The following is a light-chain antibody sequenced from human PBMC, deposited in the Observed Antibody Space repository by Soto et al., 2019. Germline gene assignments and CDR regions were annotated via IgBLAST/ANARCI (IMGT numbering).Light chain of an antibody. CDR3: QQYYSYLVT. Sequence: AIRMTQSPSSLSASTGDRVTITCRASQGISSYLAWYQQKPGKAPKLLIYAASTLQSGVPSRFSGSGSGTYFTLTISCLQSEDFATYYCQQYYSYLVTFGPGTKVDIE. J-gene: IGKJ3*01. V-gene: IGKV1-8*01. CDR1: QGISSY. CDR2: AAS.